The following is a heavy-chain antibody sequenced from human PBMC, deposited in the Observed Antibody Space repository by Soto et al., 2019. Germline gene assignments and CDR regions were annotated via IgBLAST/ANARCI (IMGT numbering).Heavy chain of an antibody. CDR1: GGSISSYY. Sequence: SETLSLTCTGSGGSISSYYCSWIRQPAWKGLEWIGRIYTSGITNYNPSLKSRVTMSVDTSKNQFSLKLSSVTAADTAVYYCARGRRWFDPFGQGTLVTFCS. J-gene: IGHJ5*02. V-gene: IGHV4-4*07. CDR3: ARGRRWFDP. CDR2: IYTSGIT.